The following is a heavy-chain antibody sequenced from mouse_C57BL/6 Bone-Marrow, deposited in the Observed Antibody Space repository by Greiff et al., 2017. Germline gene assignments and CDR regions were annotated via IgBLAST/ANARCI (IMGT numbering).Heavy chain of an antibody. Sequence: VQLQQPGAELVMPGASVKLSCKASGYTFTSYWMHWVKQRPGQGLEWIGEIDPSDSYTNYNQKFKGKSTLTVEKSSSTAYMQRSSLTSEDSAVYYCARRGGYPFAYWGQGTLVTVSA. J-gene: IGHJ3*01. CDR3: ARRGGYPFAY. V-gene: IGHV1-69*01. CDR2: IDPSDSYT. D-gene: IGHD2-2*01. CDR1: GYTFTSYW.